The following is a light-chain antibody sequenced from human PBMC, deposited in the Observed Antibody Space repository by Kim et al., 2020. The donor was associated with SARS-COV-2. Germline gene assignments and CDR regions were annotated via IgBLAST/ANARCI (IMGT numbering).Light chain of an antibody. Sequence: SPGERATLSCRASQSVNSDSLAWYQQKPGQAPRVLIFGASRRATGIPDRFSGSGSGADFTLTISRLEPEDCAVYFCQQYDSSPRTFGQGTKVDIK. CDR2: GAS. CDR3: QQYDSSPRT. J-gene: IGKJ1*01. V-gene: IGKV3-20*01. CDR1: QSVNSDS.